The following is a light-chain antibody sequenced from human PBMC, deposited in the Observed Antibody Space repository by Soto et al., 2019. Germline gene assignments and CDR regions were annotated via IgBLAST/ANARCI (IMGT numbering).Light chain of an antibody. CDR3: KQYHNWPHT. Sequence: EVVMTQSPTTLSVSPGERVTLSCRASQTISNNLAWYRKKPGQAPSLLIYGISTRATGLPARFSGSGSGTEFTLTISSLQSEDFALYNCKQYHNWPHTFGQGTKLEI. CDR2: GIS. V-gene: IGKV3-15*01. J-gene: IGKJ2*01. CDR1: QTISNN.